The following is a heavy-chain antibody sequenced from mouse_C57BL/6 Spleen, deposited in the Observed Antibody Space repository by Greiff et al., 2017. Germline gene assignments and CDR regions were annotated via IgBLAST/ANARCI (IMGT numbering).Heavy chain of an antibody. CDR1: GFTFSDYY. Sequence: EVNVVESGGGLVQPGGSLKLSCAASGFTFSDYYMYWVRQTPEKRLEWVAYISNGGGSTYYPDTVKGRFTISRDNAKNTLYLQMSRLKSEDTAMYYCARQGGSPYWYFDVWGTGTTVTGSS. V-gene: IGHV5-12*01. D-gene: IGHD1-1*02. CDR3: ARQGGSPYWYFDV. CDR2: ISNGGGST. J-gene: IGHJ1*03.